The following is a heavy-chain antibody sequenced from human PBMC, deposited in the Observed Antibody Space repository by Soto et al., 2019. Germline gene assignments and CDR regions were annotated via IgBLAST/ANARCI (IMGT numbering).Heavy chain of an antibody. CDR3: ARDLWGYCGTDCYPLDV. J-gene: IGHJ6*02. CDR1: GGSISSYY. Sequence: SETLSLTCTVSGGSISSYYWSWIRQPPGKGLEWIGYIYYSGSTNYNPSLKSRVTISVDTSKNQFSLKLNSVTAADTAVYYCARDLWGYCGTDCYPLDVWGRGTTVTVSS. D-gene: IGHD2-21*02. V-gene: IGHV4-59*01. CDR2: IYYSGST.